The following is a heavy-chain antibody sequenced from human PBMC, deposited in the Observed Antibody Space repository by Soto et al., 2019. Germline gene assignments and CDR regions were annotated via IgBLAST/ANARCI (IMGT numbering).Heavy chain of an antibody. CDR1: GGSISSGGYY. J-gene: IGHJ4*02. D-gene: IGHD5-12*01. Sequence: VQLQESGPGLVKPSQTLSLTCTVSGGSISSGGYYWSWIRQHPGKGLEWIAYIDYSGSTYYNPSLQSRVTISVDTSKNQFSLKLSSVTAADTAVYYCARRIVATIYYFDYWGQGTLVTVSS. CDR2: IDYSGST. V-gene: IGHV4-31*03. CDR3: ARRIVATIYYFDY.